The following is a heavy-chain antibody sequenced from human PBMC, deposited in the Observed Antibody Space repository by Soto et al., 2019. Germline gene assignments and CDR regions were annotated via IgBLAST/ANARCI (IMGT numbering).Heavy chain of an antibody. V-gene: IGHV3-30-3*01. Sequence: QVQLVESGGGVVQPGRSLRLSCAASGFTFSSYAMHWVRQAPGKGLEWVAVISYDGSNKYYADSVKGRFTISRDNSKNTLYLQMNSLRAEDAAVYYCASADRTDAFDIWGHGTMVTVSS. J-gene: IGHJ3*02. CDR2: ISYDGSNK. CDR1: GFTFSSYA. CDR3: ASADRTDAFDI.